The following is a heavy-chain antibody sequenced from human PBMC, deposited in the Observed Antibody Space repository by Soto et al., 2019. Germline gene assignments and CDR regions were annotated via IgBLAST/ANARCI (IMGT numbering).Heavy chain of an antibody. CDR1: GFTFKNFA. Sequence: EVQLLESGGGLVQPGGSLRLSCAASGFTFKNFAVSWVRQAPGKGMEWVSAIGGSGSSANYADSVKGRFTVSRDDSKSTRYLQMSGLRVDDTALYYCAKDAVSYNGEWDWFDLWGQGTLVTVFS. V-gene: IGHV3-23*01. CDR2: IGGSGSSA. D-gene: IGHD3-10*01. CDR3: AKDAVSYNGEWDWFDL. J-gene: IGHJ5*02.